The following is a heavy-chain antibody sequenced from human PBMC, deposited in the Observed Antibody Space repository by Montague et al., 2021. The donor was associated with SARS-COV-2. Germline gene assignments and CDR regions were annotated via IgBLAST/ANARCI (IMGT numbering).Heavy chain of an antibody. Sequence: SETLSLTCTVSGGSISSSNYYWGWIRQPPGKGLEWIGNMYYSGSTYYNPSLKSRVTISIDTSENRFSLKLGSVTAADTAAYYCARDDIVLQGVTKGMDVWGQGTTVTVSS. CDR2: MYYSGST. J-gene: IGHJ6*02. CDR1: GGSISSSNYY. CDR3: ARDDIVLQGVTKGMDV. V-gene: IGHV4-39*07. D-gene: IGHD3-10*01.